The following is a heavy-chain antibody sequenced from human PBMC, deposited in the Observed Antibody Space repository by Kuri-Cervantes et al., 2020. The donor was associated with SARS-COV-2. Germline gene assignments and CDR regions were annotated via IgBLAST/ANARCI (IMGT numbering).Heavy chain of an antibody. V-gene: IGHV3-53*01. Sequence: GESLKISCAASGFSVSTNYMSWVRQAPGKGLEWVSVIYSGGSTHYADSVKGRFTLSRDNAKNMLFLQMNSLRAEDTAVYYCVRDGDHWNFDYWGQGTLVTVSS. CDR1: GFSVSTNY. CDR2: IYSGGST. D-gene: IGHD1-1*01. J-gene: IGHJ4*02. CDR3: VRDGDHWNFDY.